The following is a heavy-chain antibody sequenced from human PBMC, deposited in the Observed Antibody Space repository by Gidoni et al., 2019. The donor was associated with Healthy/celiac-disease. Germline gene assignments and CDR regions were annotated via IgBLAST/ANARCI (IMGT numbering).Heavy chain of an antibody. CDR1: GFTFDDYA. D-gene: IGHD3-3*01. Sequence: EVQLVESGGGLVQPGRSLRLSCAASGFTFDDYAMHWVRQAPGKGLEWVSGIRWNSGSIGYADSVKGRFTISRDNAKNSLYLQMNSLRAEDTALYYCAKDRASVPLWSGYLGNWFDPWGQGTLVTVSS. J-gene: IGHJ5*02. CDR3: AKDRASVPLWSGYLGNWFDP. CDR2: IRWNSGSI. V-gene: IGHV3-9*01.